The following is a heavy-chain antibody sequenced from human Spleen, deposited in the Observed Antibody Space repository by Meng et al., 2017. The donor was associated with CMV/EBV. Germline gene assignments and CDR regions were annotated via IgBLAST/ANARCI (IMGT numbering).Heavy chain of an antibody. CDR2: IRFDGNNK. Sequence: GGSLRLSCEASGFTFNIYAMNWVRQAPGKGLEWVTLIRFDGNNKYYGDSVKGRFTVSRDNSKNTLYLQMNTLTTDDTAVYYCVRDHYGDSLDYWGQGTLVTVSS. CDR1: GFTFNIYA. J-gene: IGHJ4*02. D-gene: IGHD4-17*01. V-gene: IGHV3-30*02. CDR3: VRDHYGDSLDY.